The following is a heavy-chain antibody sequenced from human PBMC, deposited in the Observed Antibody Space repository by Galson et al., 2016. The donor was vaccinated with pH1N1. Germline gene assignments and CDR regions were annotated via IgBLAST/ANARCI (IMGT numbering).Heavy chain of an antibody. J-gene: IGHJ4*02. CDR2: IYTTGST. V-gene: IGHV4-61*09. CDR1: GGSISSGSFY. CDR3: ARGLAVAGTVYFDS. Sequence: TLSLTCTVSGGSISSGSFYWSWFRQPAGKGLEWIGYIYTTGSTSYNPSLKSRVTMSVDTSKNQFSLKLTSVTAAATAVYYCARGLAVAGTVYFDSWGQGTLVTVSS. D-gene: IGHD6-19*01.